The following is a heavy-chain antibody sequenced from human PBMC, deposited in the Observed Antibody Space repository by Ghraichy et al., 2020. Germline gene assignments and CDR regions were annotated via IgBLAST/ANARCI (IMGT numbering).Heavy chain of an antibody. Sequence: GESLNISCAASGFTFNTYWMHWVRQPPGKGLVWVARINTDGSSTTYADSMKGRFTISRDNAKDTLFLQMNRLRAEDTAVYYCARAGNRYYYDNSGYLWGQGTLVTVSS. CDR3: ARAGNRYYYDNSGYL. V-gene: IGHV3-74*03. CDR1: GFTFNTYW. CDR2: INTDGSST. J-gene: IGHJ4*02. D-gene: IGHD3-22*01.